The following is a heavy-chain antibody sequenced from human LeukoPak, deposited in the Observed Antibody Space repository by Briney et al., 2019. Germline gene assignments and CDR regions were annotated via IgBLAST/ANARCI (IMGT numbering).Heavy chain of an antibody. V-gene: IGHV3-11*04. Sequence: PGGSLRLSCAASGFTFSDYYMSWIRQAPGKGLEWVSYISSSGSTIYYADSVKGRFTISRDNAKNSLYLQMNSLRAEDTAVYHCARVAVRGYYFDYWGQGTLVTVSS. CDR2: ISSSGSTI. CDR3: ARVAVRGYYFDY. CDR1: GFTFSDYY. D-gene: IGHD3-10*02. J-gene: IGHJ4*02.